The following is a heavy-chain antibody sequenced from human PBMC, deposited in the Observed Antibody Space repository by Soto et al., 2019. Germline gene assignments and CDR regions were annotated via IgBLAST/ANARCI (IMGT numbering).Heavy chain of an antibody. J-gene: IGHJ4*02. V-gene: IGHV3-33*01. Sequence: QVQLVESGGGVVQPGRSLRPSCVASGFKFTDYGLNWVRQTPGKGLEWVAISWFDGSIAYYAESVKGRFTISRDDSRNTVYLHMNSLRGEDTAMYYCARDGARIDSSGKFDYWGQGTQVTVSS. CDR2: SWFDGSIA. CDR1: GFKFTDYG. CDR3: ARDGARIDSSGKFDY. D-gene: IGHD3-22*01.